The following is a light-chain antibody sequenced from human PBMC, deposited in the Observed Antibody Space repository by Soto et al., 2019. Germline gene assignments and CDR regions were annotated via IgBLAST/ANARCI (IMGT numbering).Light chain of an antibody. Sequence: DIQMTQSPSSLSASVGDRVSITCRASQGFTTYLNWYQQKPGNAPKLLIYAASTLQSGVPSRFSGSGSETDFTITINSLQPEDFATYSCQQSYCTTLTFGQGTKVEIK. CDR3: QQSYCTTLT. J-gene: IGKJ1*01. CDR1: QGFTTY. V-gene: IGKV1-39*01. CDR2: AAS.